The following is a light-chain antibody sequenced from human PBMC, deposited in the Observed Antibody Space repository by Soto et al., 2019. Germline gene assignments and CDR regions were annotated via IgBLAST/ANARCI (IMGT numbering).Light chain of an antibody. V-gene: IGKV3-11*01. CDR3: QQRNSWPPTFT. Sequence: EIVMTQSPATLSVSPGERATLSCRASQSVSSNLAWYQQKPGQAPRLLIYDTSIRATGIPARFSGSGSGTDFTLAISSLEPEDFAVYYCQQRNSWPPTFTFGQGTRLEI. CDR2: DTS. CDR1: QSVSSN. J-gene: IGKJ5*01.